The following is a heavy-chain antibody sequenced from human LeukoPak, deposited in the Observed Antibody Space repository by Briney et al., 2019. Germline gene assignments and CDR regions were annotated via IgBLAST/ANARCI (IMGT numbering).Heavy chain of an antibody. CDR1: GFTFSSYA. J-gene: IGHJ4*02. V-gene: IGHV3-30-3*01. D-gene: IGHD3-3*01. Sequence: PGRSLRLSCAASGFTFSSYAMHWVRQAPGKGLEWVAVISYDGSNKYYADSVKGRFTISRDNSKNSLYLQMNSLRAEDTAVYYCARGGHDFFPYYFDYWGQGTLVTVSS. CDR2: ISYDGSNK. CDR3: ARGGHDFFPYYFDY.